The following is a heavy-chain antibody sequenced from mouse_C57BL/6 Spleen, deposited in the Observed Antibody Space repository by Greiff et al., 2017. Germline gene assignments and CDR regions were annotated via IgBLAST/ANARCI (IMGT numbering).Heavy chain of an antibody. CDR3: SRKYDGDAMDD. D-gene: IGHD2-14*01. J-gene: IGHJ4*01. V-gene: IGHV1-82*01. Sequence: QVQLQQSGPELVKPGASVKISCKASGYEFSSSWMNWVKQRPGQGLEWIGRIYPGDGDTNYNGKFKGKATLTTDKSSSTAYMQHSSLTSEDSAVYFGSRKYDGDAMDDWGQGTSVSVST. CDR1: GYEFSSSW. CDR2: IYPGDGDT.